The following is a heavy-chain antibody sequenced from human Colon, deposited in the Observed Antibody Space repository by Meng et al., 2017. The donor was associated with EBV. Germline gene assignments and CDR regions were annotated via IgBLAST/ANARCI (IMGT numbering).Heavy chain of an antibody. CDR3: ARRRGGSGRDC. V-gene: IGHV4-39*01. D-gene: IGHD3-10*01. J-gene: IGHJ4*02. CDR2: IYHSGST. Sequence: QLQLKESGPGLVKPSETLSLTCTVSVGSISSSHYYWGWVRQPPGKGLQWIGTIYHSGSTSYNPSPQSRVTMFVDTSKNQFSLMLTSVTATDTAVYYCARRRGGSGRDCWGQGTLVTVSS. CDR1: VGSISSSHYY.